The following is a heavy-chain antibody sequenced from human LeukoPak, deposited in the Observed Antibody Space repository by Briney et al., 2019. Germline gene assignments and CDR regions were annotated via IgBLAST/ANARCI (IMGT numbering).Heavy chain of an antibody. J-gene: IGHJ4*02. D-gene: IGHD3-22*01. CDR3: AKGLYDSSGYFDY. V-gene: IGHV3-7*03. Sequence: GGSLRLSCAASGFSFNSDWMDWVRQAPGKGLEWVANIKHDESEKNYLDSVKGRFTISRDNSKNTLYLQMNSLRAEDTAVYYCAKGLYDSSGYFDYWGQGTLVTVSS. CDR1: GFSFNSDW. CDR2: IKHDESEK.